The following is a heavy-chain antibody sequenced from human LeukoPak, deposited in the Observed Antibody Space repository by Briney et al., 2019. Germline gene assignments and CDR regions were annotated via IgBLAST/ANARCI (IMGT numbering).Heavy chain of an antibody. J-gene: IGHJ5*02. CDR1: GGSISSSSYY. CDR3: ARHVVVVPAAPMSLAVEFDP. CDR2: IYYSGST. D-gene: IGHD2-2*01. V-gene: IGHV4-39*01. Sequence: SETLSLTCTVSGGSISSSSYYWGWIRQPPGKGLEGMGGIYYSGSTYYNPSLKSRVTISVDTSKNQFSLKLSSVTAADTAVYYCARHVVVVPAAPMSLAVEFDPWGQGTLVTVSS.